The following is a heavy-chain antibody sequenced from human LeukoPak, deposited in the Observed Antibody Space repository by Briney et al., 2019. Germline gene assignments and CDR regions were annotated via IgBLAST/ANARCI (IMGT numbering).Heavy chain of an antibody. D-gene: IGHD3-10*01. CDR3: ARDGDITMVRGEYAGLFDP. V-gene: IGHV4-39*07. J-gene: IGHJ5*02. Sequence: SETLSLTCTVSGGSISSSSYYWGWIRQPPGKGLEWIGGIYYSGSTYYNPSLKSRVTISVDTSKNQFSLKLSSVTAADTAVYYCARDGDITMVRGEYAGLFDPWGQGTLVTVSS. CDR2: IYYSGST. CDR1: GGSISSSSYY.